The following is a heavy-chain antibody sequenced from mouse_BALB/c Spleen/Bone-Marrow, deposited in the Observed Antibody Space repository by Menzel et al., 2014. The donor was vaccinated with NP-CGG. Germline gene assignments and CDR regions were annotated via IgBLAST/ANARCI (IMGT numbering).Heavy chain of an antibody. J-gene: IGHJ3*01. Sequence: QVQLQQSGSVLVRPGASVKLSCKASGYTFTSSWMHWAKQRPGQGLEWIGEIHPNSGNTNYNEKFKGKATLTVDTSSSTAYVGLSSLTSEDSAVYYCARYDGFAYWGQGTLVTVSA. D-gene: IGHD2-14*01. CDR2: IHPNSGNT. CDR3: ARYDGFAY. V-gene: IGHV1S130*01. CDR1: GYTFTSSW.